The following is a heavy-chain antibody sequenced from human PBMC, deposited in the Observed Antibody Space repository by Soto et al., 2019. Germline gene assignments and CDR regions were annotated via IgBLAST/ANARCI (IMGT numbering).Heavy chain of an antibody. CDR1: GGSIIDGQTY. CDR3: ARDAPGVAPY. V-gene: IGHV4-31*03. J-gene: IGHJ4*02. D-gene: IGHD2-15*01. Sequence: SETLSLTCTVSGGSIIDGQTYLNWIRQHPEKGLEWMGYINYRGTTNYSPALKSRILISIDTSKNQFSLRLTSVTAADTAVYYCARDAPGVAPYWGQGTLVTVSS. CDR2: INYRGTT.